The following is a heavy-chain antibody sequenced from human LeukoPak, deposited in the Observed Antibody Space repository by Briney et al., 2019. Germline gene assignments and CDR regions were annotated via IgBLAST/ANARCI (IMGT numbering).Heavy chain of an antibody. J-gene: IGHJ4*02. CDR1: GFTFSSYR. D-gene: IGHD3-10*01. Sequence: PGGSLRLSCAASGFTFSSYRMYWVRQAPGKGLVWVSRINTDGSSIRYADSVKGRFTISRDSAKNTLYLQMNSLRGEDTAVYYCAREWELLPWDWGQGTLVTVSS. V-gene: IGHV3-74*01. CDR2: INTDGSSI. CDR3: AREWELLPWD.